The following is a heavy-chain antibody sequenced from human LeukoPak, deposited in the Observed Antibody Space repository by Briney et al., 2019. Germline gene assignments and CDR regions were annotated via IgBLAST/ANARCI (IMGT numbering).Heavy chain of an antibody. Sequence: GGSLRLSCAASGFTFSSYAMSWVRQAPGKGLEWVSAMSGGGTDTYYADSVKGRLTISRDNSKNTLYLQMNSLRAEDTALYYCAKGLYHYYGSGSYTLDYWGQETQVTVSS. D-gene: IGHD3-10*01. CDR3: AKGLYHYYGSGSYTLDY. V-gene: IGHV3-23*01. J-gene: IGHJ4*02. CDR2: MSGGGTDT. CDR1: GFTFSSYA.